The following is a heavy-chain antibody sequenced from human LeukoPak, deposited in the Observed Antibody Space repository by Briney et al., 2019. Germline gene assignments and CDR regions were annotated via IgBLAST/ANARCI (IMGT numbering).Heavy chain of an antibody. V-gene: IGHV1-69*13. J-gene: IGHJ3*02. CDR3: ASPGKQWLEEYAFDI. CDR2: IIPIFGTA. CDR1: EGTFSSYA. D-gene: IGHD6-19*01. Sequence: SVKVSCKASEGTFSSYAISWVRQAPGQGLEWMGGIIPIFGTANYAQKFQGRVTITADESTSTAYMELSSLRSEDTAVYYCASPGKQWLEEYAFDIWGQGTMVTVSS.